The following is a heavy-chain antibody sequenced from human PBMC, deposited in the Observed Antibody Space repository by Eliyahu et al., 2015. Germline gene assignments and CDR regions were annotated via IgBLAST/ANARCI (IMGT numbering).Heavy chain of an antibody. CDR1: GGSISXYY. Sequence: QVQLQESGPGLVKPSETLSLTCTVSGGSISXYYWSWIRQPPGKGLEWIGYIYYSGSTNYNPSLKSRVTISVDTSKNQFSLKLSSVTAADTAVYYCARVPRTIFGPHLYYFDYWGQGTLVTVSS. J-gene: IGHJ4*02. V-gene: IGHV4-59*08. D-gene: IGHD3-3*01. CDR2: IYYSGST. CDR3: ARVPRTIFGPHLYYFDY.